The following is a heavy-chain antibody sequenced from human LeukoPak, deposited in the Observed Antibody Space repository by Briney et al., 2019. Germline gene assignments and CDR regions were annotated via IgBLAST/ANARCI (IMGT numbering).Heavy chain of an antibody. CDR1: GYTFTCYY. CDR2: INPNSGGT. CDR3: ATELGYCSGGSCYGSLDY. V-gene: IGHV1-2*02. Sequence: GASVKVSCKASGYTFTCYYMHWVRQAPGQGLEWMGWINPNSGGTNYAQKFQGRVTMTRDTSISTAYMELSRLRSDDTAVYYCATELGYCSGGSCYGSLDYWGQGTLVTVSS. D-gene: IGHD2-15*01. J-gene: IGHJ4*02.